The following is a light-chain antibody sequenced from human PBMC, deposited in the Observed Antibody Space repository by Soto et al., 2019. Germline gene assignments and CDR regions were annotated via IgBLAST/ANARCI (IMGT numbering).Light chain of an antibody. Sequence: DIQVTQSPPSMAASVGDRVTITCRASQDIGNWMTWYQQKPGKAPKLLIYSASTLVRGVPSRFSGSGSGTELTITISGLQPEDSLTYYGQQAKSFPITFGQGTRLEIK. J-gene: IGKJ5*01. CDR2: SAS. CDR1: QDIGNW. CDR3: QQAKSFPIT. V-gene: IGKV1-12*01.